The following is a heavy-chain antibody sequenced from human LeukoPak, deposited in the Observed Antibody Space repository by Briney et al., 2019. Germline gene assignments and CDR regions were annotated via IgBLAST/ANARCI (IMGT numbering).Heavy chain of an antibody. J-gene: IGHJ6*02. D-gene: IGHD2-15*01. CDR3: ARTLGSYYYYYGMDV. CDR1: GGSVSSGSYY. CDR2: IYYSGST. Sequence: PSETLSLTCTVSGGSVSSGSYYWSWIRQPPGKGLEWIGYIYYSGSTNYSPSLKSRVTISVDTSKNQFSLKLSSVTAADTAVYYCARTLGSYYYYYGMDVWGQGTTVTVSS. V-gene: IGHV4-61*01.